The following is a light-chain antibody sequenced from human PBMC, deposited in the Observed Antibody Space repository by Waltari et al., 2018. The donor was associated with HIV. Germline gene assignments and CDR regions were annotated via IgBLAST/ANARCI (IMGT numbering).Light chain of an antibody. CDR3: ATWDDSLDGPM. J-gene: IGLJ3*02. CDR1: ISDIGSTT. Sequence: QSVLTQPPSASGTPGQRVTISCSGSISDIGSTTVNWYQQLPGTAPKLPIYNNDQRPSGVPDRFSASKSGTSASLAISGLRSEDEADYYCATWDDSLDGPMFGGGTKLTVL. CDR2: NND. V-gene: IGLV1-44*01.